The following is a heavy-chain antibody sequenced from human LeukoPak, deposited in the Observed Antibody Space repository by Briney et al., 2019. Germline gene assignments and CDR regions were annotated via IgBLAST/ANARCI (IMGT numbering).Heavy chain of an antibody. Sequence: PGGSLRLSCTASGFTFSSYAMNWVRQAPGKGLEWVSGIGAGGTFTYYADSVKGRFTIFRDNSRNTLYLQMNSLRADDTAVYYCARDNDGSYYYYYGMDVWGQGTTVTVSS. V-gene: IGHV3-23*01. CDR3: ARDNDGSYYYYYGMDV. D-gene: IGHD5-24*01. J-gene: IGHJ6*02. CDR2: IGAGGTFT. CDR1: GFTFSSYA.